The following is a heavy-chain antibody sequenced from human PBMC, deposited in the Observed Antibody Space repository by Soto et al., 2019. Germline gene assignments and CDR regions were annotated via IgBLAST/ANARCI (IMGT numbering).Heavy chain of an antibody. D-gene: IGHD3-10*01. CDR2: IYYSGST. V-gene: IGHV4-59*01. CDR3: ARGEGFGEFFRPPYNWFDP. CDR1: GCSISSYY. Sequence: QVQLQESGPGLVKPSETLSLTCTVSGCSISSYYWSWIRQPPGKGLEWIGYIYYSGSTNYNPSLKSRVNISVDTSKTQFSLKLSSVTAADTAVYYCARGEGFGEFFRPPYNWFDPWGQGTLVTVSS. J-gene: IGHJ5*02.